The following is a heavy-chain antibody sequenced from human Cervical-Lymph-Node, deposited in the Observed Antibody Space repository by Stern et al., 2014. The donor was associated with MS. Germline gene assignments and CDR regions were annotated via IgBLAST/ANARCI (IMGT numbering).Heavy chain of an antibody. Sequence: EMQLVESGGGLVKPGGSLRLSCAASGFTFSSYSMNWVRQAPGKGLEGVSSISSSSSYIYYADSVKGRFTISRDNAKNSLYLQMNSLRAEDTAVYYCARIGDPQFHYWGQGTLVTVSS. J-gene: IGHJ4*02. D-gene: IGHD2-21*01. CDR3: ARIGDPQFHY. V-gene: IGHV3-21*01. CDR1: GFTFSSYS. CDR2: ISSSSSYI.